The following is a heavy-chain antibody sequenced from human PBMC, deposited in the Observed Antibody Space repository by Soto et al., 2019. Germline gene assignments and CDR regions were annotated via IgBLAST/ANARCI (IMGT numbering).Heavy chain of an antibody. CDR2: TYYRSKWYN. J-gene: IGHJ6*02. V-gene: IGHV6-1*01. CDR1: GDSVSSNSVA. D-gene: IGHD6-6*01. CDR3: VRQSSSGYYYGMDV. Sequence: SQTLSLTCAISGDSVSSNSVAWTWIRQSPSRGREWLGRTYYRSKWYNDYAVSVRSRITIKSDTSKNQFSLQLNSLTPEATAVYYCVRQSSSGYYYGMDVWGQGTTVTVSS.